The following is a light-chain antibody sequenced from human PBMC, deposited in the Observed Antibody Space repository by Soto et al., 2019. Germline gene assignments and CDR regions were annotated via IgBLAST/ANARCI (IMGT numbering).Light chain of an antibody. J-gene: IGKJ3*01. Sequence: DIQMTQSPSSLSAFVGDRVTISCRASRGISNSVAWYQQKPGKVPKVLIYDASTLQSGVPSRFSGSGSGTDFTLTISSLQPEDVAIYYCQKYNSGLETFGPGTKVDIK. CDR1: RGISNS. CDR3: QKYNSGLET. CDR2: DAS. V-gene: IGKV1-27*01.